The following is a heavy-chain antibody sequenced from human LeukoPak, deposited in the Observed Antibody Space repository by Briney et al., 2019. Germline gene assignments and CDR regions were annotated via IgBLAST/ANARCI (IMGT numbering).Heavy chain of an antibody. CDR1: GGSISSTSYY. D-gene: IGHD3-10*01. V-gene: IGHV4-39*07. J-gene: IGHJ3*01. CDR2: IYYSGST. Sequence: SETLSLTCTVSGGSISSTSYYWAWIRQPPGKGLEWIGSIYYSGSTYYNPSLKSRVTISVDTSKNQFSLKLSSVTAADTAVYYCARGYYYGSAFDYWGQGTMVTVSS. CDR3: ARGYYYGSAFDY.